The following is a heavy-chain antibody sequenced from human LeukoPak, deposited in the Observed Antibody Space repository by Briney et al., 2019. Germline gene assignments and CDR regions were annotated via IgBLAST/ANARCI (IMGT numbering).Heavy chain of an antibody. CDR1: GFTFDDYA. V-gene: IGHV3-43D*03. Sequence: GGSLRLSCAASGFTFDDYAMHWVRQAPGKGLEWVSLISWDGGSTYYADSVKGRFTIPRDNSKNSLYLQMNSLRAEDTALYYCATGNYYDSSGYDRHSDYWGQGTLVTVSS. D-gene: IGHD3-22*01. J-gene: IGHJ4*02. CDR3: ATGNYYDSSGYDRHSDY. CDR2: ISWDGGST.